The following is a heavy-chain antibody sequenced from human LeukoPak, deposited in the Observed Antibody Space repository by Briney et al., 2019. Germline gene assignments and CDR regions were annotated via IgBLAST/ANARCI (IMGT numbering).Heavy chain of an antibody. CDR3: ARGSALVRGLDVWSSDY. CDR1: RFTPTDII. CDR2: ISSTSDDI. D-gene: IGHD3-10*01. J-gene: IGHJ4*02. V-gene: IGHV3-21*01. Sequence: GRSLRPSCALSRFTPTDIITSCDSPAPRSGLGWGSSISSTSDDISSADSMKGRFTVSRDNSRNSLYLQMNSLRAEDTAVYYCARGSALVRGLDVWSSDYWGQGALVTVSS.